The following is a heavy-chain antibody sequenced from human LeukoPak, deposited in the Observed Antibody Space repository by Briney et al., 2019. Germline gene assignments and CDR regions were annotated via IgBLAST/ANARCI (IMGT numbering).Heavy chain of an antibody. V-gene: IGHV3-30*18. CDR3: AKDLGGNSDY. J-gene: IGHJ4*02. D-gene: IGHD4-23*01. CDR2: ISYEGSNK. CDR1: GFTFSSYG. Sequence: GGSPRLSCAASGFTFSSYGMHWVRQAPGKGLEWVAVISYEGSNKYYADSVKGRFTISRDNSKNTLYLQMNSLRAEDTAVYYCAKDLGGNSDYWGQGTLVTVSS.